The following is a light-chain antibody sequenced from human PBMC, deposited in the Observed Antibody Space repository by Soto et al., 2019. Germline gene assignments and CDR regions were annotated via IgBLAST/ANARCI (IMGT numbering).Light chain of an antibody. J-gene: IGKJ1*01. CDR2: DAS. CDR1: QSISSY. V-gene: IGKV1-5*01. CDR3: QQYMSYPMAK. Sequence: DIQMTHSPSTLSASVGERVTLTCRASQSISSYLAWYQQKPGKAPKLLIYDASSLESGVPSRFSASGSRTEFTLTISSLQPDDFATYYCQQYMSYPMAKFGQGTKVDIK.